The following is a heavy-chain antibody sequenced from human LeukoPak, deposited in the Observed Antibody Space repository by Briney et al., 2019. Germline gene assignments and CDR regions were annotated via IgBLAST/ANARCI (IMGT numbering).Heavy chain of an antibody. CDR3: AKDGYFDWLLVSSRGNYFDY. J-gene: IGHJ4*02. Sequence: PGGSLRLSCAASGFTFRSYGMHWVRHTPGKGLEWVAFIRYDGNNKYYEDSVKGRFTISRDNSKNTLYLQMNALRAEDTAVYYCAKDGYFDWLLVSSRGNYFDYWGQGTLVTVSS. V-gene: IGHV3-30*02. CDR1: GFTFRSYG. D-gene: IGHD3-9*01. CDR2: IRYDGNNK.